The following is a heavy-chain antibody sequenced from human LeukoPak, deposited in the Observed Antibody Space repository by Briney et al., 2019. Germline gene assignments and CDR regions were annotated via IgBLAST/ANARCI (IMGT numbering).Heavy chain of an antibody. CDR3: AKNRGSSGADARPADF. Sequence: GGSLRLSCAASGFTFSSFGMTWVRQAPGKGLEWVSAITRSGGATYYRDSVKGRFTISRDNSKNTVYLKVNSLRAEDTAVYYCAKNRGSSGADARPADFWGQGTLVTVSS. J-gene: IGHJ4*02. D-gene: IGHD5-12*01. V-gene: IGHV3-23*01. CDR1: GFTFSSFG. CDR2: ITRSGGAT.